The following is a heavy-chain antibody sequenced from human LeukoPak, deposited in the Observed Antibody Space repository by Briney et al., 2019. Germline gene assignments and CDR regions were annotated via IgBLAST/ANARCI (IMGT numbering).Heavy chain of an antibody. V-gene: IGHV4-38-2*01. J-gene: IGHJ3*02. D-gene: IGHD6-6*01. CDR3: ASIAARPASDAFDI. CDR2: IYYSGST. Sequence: GSLRLSCAASGFTLSSYAMSWVRQAPGKGLEWIGSIYYSGSTYYNPSLKSRVTISVDTSKNQFSLKLSSVTAADTAVYYCASIAARPASDAFDIWGQGTMVTVSS. CDR1: GFTLSSYA.